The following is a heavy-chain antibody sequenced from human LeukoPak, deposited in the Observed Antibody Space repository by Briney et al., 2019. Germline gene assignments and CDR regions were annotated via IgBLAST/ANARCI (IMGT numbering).Heavy chain of an antibody. CDR2: ISSSSSYI. D-gene: IGHD6-19*01. CDR3: AGGSRSAVAFDY. Sequence: GGSLRLSCAASGFTFSSYSMNWVRQAPGKGLEWVSSISSSSSYIYYADSVKGRFTISRDNAKNSLYLQMNSLRAEDTAVYYCAGGSRSAVAFDYWGQGTLVTVSS. V-gene: IGHV3-21*01. CDR1: GFTFSSYS. J-gene: IGHJ4*02.